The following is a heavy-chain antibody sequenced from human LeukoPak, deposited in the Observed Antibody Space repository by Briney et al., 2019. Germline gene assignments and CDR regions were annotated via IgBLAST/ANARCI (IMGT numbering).Heavy chain of an antibody. Sequence: PSETLSLTCTVSGGSISSYYWSWIRQPPGKGLEWIGYIYYSGSTNYNPSLKSRVTISVDTSKNQFSLKLSSVTAADTAVYYCGRGFSYYGSGSPRFDPWGQGTLVTVSS. D-gene: IGHD3-10*01. CDR3: GRGFSYYGSGSPRFDP. V-gene: IGHV4-59*01. J-gene: IGHJ5*02. CDR1: GGSISSYY. CDR2: IYYSGST.